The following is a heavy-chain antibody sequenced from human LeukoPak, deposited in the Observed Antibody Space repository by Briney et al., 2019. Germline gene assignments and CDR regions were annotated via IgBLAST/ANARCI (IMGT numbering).Heavy chain of an antibody. CDR3: ARVPSIAAEYAFDI. CDR1: GFTFSSYV. J-gene: IGHJ3*02. Sequence: GGSLRLSCAASGFTFSSYVMNWVRQAPGKGLEWVSSISSSSSYIYYADSVKGRFTISRDNAKNSLYLQMNSLRAEDTAVYYCARVPSIAAEYAFDIWGQGTMVTVSS. CDR2: ISSSSSYI. D-gene: IGHD6-13*01. V-gene: IGHV3-21*01.